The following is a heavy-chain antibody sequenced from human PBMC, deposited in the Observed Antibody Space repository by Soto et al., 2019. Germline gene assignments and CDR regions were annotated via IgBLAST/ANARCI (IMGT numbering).Heavy chain of an antibody. V-gene: IGHV3-15*01. D-gene: IGHD5-18*01. J-gene: IGHJ6*03. CDR3: NTDTAMARFYYYYMDV. Sequence: EVQLVESGGGLVKPGGSLRLSCAASGFTFSNAWMSWVRQAPGKGLEWVGRIKSKTDGGTTDYAAPVKGRVTISRDESKNTLYLQMNSLKTEDTAVYYCNTDTAMARFYYYYMDVWGKGTTVTVSS. CDR2: IKSKTDGGTT. CDR1: GFTFSNAW.